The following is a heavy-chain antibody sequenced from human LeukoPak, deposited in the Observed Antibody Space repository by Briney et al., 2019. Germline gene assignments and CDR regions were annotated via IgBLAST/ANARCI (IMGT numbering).Heavy chain of an antibody. D-gene: IGHD6-6*01. CDR2: IIPIFGTA. Sequence: SVKVSCKASGGTFSSYAISWVRQAPGQGLEWMGGIIPIFGTANYAQKFQGRVTITADESTSTAYMELSSLRSEDTAVYYCASRAAARYHFDYWGQGTLVTVSS. J-gene: IGHJ4*02. V-gene: IGHV1-69*01. CDR3: ASRAAARYHFDY. CDR1: GGTFSSYA.